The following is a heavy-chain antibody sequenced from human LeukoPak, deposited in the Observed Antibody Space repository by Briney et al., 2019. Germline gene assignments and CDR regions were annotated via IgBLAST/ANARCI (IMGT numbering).Heavy chain of an antibody. Sequence: SETLSLTCAVSGGSISSGGYSWSWIRQPPGKGLEWIGYIYHSGSTYYNPSLKSRVTISVDMSRNQFSLKLNSLTAADTAVYYCARDRSADRGFDYWGQGTLVNVSS. CDR3: ARDRSADRGFDY. CDR2: IYHSGST. V-gene: IGHV4-30-2*01. CDR1: GGSISSGGYS. J-gene: IGHJ4*02.